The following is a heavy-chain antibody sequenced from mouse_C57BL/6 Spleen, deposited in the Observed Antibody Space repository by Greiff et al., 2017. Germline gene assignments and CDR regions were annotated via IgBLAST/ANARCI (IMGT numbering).Heavy chain of an antibody. CDR1: GYTFTSYW. D-gene: IGHD1-1*01. CDR2: IHPNSGST. V-gene: IGHV1-64*01. J-gene: IGHJ1*03. Sequence: QVQLQQPGAELVKPGASVKLSCKASGYTFTSYWMHWVKQRPGQGLEWIGMIHPNSGSTNYNEKFKSKATLTVDKSSSTAYMQRSSLTSEDSAVYYGARSPYYYGSSYGDYDVWGTGTTVTVAS. CDR3: ARSPYYYGSSYGDYDV.